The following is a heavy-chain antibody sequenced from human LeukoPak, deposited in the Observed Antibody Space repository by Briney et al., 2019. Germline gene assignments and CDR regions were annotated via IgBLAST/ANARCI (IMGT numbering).Heavy chain of an antibody. V-gene: IGHV1-2*02. CDR2: INPNSGGT. CDR1: GYTFTSYG. Sequence: ASVKVSCKASGYTFTSYGISWVRQAPGQGLEWMGWINPNSGGTNYAQKFQGRVTMTRDTSISTAYMELSRLRSDDTAVYYCARGPNLYSSGWYFVRFDYWGQGTLVTVSS. D-gene: IGHD6-19*01. CDR3: ARGPNLYSSGWYFVRFDY. J-gene: IGHJ4*02.